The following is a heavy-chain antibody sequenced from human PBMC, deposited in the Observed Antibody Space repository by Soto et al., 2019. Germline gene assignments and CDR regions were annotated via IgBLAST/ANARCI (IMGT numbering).Heavy chain of an antibody. V-gene: IGHV3-11*01. Sequence: GGSLRLSCSGSGFNFSDYYMNWIRQTPVKGLEWVSSILSLESHKYYAASVMGRFSISRDNAKKSLFLQMNNLRAEDTGIYFCATGPRDASNRPSFDSWGPGTPVTVSS. CDR1: GFNFSDYY. CDR3: ATGPRDASNRPSFDS. J-gene: IGHJ4*02. D-gene: IGHD3-16*01. CDR2: ILSLESHK.